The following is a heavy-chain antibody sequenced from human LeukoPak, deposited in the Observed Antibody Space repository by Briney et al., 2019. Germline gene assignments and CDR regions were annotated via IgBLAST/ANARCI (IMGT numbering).Heavy chain of an antibody. J-gene: IGHJ6*02. CDR2: IKQDGSEK. CDR3: VRDLYYWAAMDV. V-gene: IGHV3-7*05. CDR1: GFTFSSYW. Sequence: GGSLRLSCAASGFTFSSYWMSWVRQAPGKGLEWVANIKQDGSEKYYVDSVKGRFTISRGMDESTLFLQMNSLRAEDTALYYCVRDLYYWAAMDVWGQGTTVTVS. D-gene: IGHD3-10*01.